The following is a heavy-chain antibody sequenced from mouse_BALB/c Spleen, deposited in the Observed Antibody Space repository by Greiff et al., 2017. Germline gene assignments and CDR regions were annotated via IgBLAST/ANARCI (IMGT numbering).Heavy chain of an antibody. D-gene: IGHD1-1*01. CDR2: INPSSGYT. CDR3: ARSRYYGSSCGAMDY. Sequence: QVQLKESAAELARPGASVKMSCKASGYTFTSYTMHWVKQRPGQGLEWIGYINPSSGYTEYNQKFKDKTTLTADKSSSTAYMQLSSLTSEDSAVYYCARSRYYGSSCGAMDYWGQGTSVTVSS. CDR1: GYTFTSYT. J-gene: IGHJ4*01. V-gene: IGHV1-4*02.